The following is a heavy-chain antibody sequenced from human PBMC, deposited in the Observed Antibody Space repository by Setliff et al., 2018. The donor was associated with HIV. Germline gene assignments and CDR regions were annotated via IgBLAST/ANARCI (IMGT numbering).Heavy chain of an antibody. D-gene: IGHD5-12*01. Sequence: SVKVSCKASGGTLNNYAISWVRQAPGQGLEWMGGIIPVFGPPNYARKFQDRVTFTADESTSTAYMELSGLKSENTALYYCASAPPDIVATSDYWYFDVWGRGTLVTAPQ. CDR1: GGTLNNYA. V-gene: IGHV1-69*13. J-gene: IGHJ2*01. CDR2: IIPVFGPP. CDR3: ASAPPDIVATSDYWYFDV.